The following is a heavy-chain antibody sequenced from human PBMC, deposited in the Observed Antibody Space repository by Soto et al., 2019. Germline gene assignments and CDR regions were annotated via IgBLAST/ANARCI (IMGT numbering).Heavy chain of an antibody. D-gene: IGHD3-9*01. J-gene: IGHJ5*02. Sequence: SETLSLTCTVSGGYISSGGYYWSWIRQHPGKGLEWIGYIYYSGSTYYNPSLKSRVTISVDTSKNQFSLKLSSVTAADTAVYYCAVGAPMDILTGYYAANQGWFDPWGQGTLVTVSS. CDR1: GGYISSGGYY. V-gene: IGHV4-31*03. CDR2: IYYSGST. CDR3: AVGAPMDILTGYYAANQGWFDP.